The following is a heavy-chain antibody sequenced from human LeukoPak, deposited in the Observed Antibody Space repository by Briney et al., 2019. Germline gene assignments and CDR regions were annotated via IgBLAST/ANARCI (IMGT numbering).Heavy chain of an antibody. Sequence: PSETLSLTCAVYGGSFSGYYWSWIRQPPGKGLEWIGEINHSGSTNYNPSLKSRVTISVDTSKNQFSLKLSSVTAADTAVYYCARARGYCSSTSCYPYFDYWGQRTLVTLSS. D-gene: IGHD2-2*01. J-gene: IGHJ4*02. V-gene: IGHV4-34*01. CDR2: INHSGST. CDR1: GGSFSGYY. CDR3: ARARGYCSSTSCYPYFDY.